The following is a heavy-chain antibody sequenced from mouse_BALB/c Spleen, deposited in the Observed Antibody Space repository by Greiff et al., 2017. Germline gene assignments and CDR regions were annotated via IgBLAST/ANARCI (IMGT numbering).Heavy chain of an antibody. CDR3: ARYYDYDKGYYAMDY. J-gene: IGHJ4*01. CDR2: IYPGSGST. D-gene: IGHD2-4*01. Sequence: VKLMESGPELVKPGASVKMSCKASGYTFTDYVISWVKQRTGQGLEWIGEIYPGSGSTYYNEKFKGKATLTADKSSNTAYMQLSSLTSEDSAVYFCARYYDYDKGYYAMDYWGQGTSVTVSS. CDR1: GYTFTDYV. V-gene: IGHV1-77*01.